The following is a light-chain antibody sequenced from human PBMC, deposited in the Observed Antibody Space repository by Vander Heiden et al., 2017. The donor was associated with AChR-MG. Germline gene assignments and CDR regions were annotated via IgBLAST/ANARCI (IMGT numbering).Light chain of an antibody. V-gene: IGKV1-39*01. CDR1: QSISSY. CDR3: QQSYSTPPYT. J-gene: IGKJ2*01. Sequence: DIQLPQSPSSLPASLADGVTITCRASQSISSYLNWDQQKPGKAPKLLIYAASSLQSAVPSRFSSSRAGTDVTLTISSRQPEDFATYYGQQSYSTPPYTFGQGTKLEI. CDR2: AAS.